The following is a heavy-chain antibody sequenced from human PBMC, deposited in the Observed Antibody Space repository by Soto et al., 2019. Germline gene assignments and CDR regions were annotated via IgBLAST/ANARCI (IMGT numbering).Heavy chain of an antibody. CDR2: ISGSGGFI. V-gene: IGHV3-23*01. Sequence: PGGSLRLSCAASGFIFNSYGMSWVRQSPGMGLEWVSTISGSGGFIYYADSVKGRFTISRDNSKNTLHLQMNSLRAEDTAVYYCAKDFIYDSDGCYYVSAFDIWGQGTMVTVSS. CDR3: AKDFIYDSDGCYYVSAFDI. J-gene: IGHJ3*02. CDR1: GFIFNSYG. D-gene: IGHD3-22*01.